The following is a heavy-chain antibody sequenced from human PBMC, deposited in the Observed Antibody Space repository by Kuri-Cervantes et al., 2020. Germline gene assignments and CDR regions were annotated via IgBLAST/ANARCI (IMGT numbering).Heavy chain of an antibody. V-gene: IGHV3-11*01. CDR1: GFTFSDYY. CDR3: ARDSSSGWSFDY. D-gene: IGHD6-19*01. Sequence: GESLKISCAASGFTFSDYYMTWIRQAPGEGLEWISYISSSGYTMYYAASVKGRFTISRDNAKKSLYLQVNSLRAEDTALYYCARDSSSGWSFDYWGQGTLVTVSS. CDR2: ISSSGYTM. J-gene: IGHJ4*02.